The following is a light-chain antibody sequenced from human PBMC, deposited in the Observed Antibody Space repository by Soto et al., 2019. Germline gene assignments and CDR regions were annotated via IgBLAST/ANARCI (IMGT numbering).Light chain of an antibody. CDR3: SSFAGSPVV. Sequence: QSALTQPASVSGSPGQSITISCTGTSSDVGGYYYVSWYQHHPGKAPKLMIYQVSNRPSGVSNRFSGSKSGNTASLTISGLQAEDEADYYCSSFAGSPVVFGGGTKLTVL. V-gene: IGLV2-14*01. CDR2: QVS. CDR1: SSDVGGYYY. J-gene: IGLJ2*01.